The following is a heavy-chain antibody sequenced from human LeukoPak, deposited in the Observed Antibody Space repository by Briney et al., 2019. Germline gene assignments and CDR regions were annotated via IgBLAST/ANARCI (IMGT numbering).Heavy chain of an antibody. D-gene: IGHD3-10*01. CDR2: IYYSGST. CDR1: GGSISSYY. V-gene: IGHV4-59*01. CDR3: AIGHYYGSGSYYSV. J-gene: IGHJ4*02. Sequence: KPSETLSLTCTVSGGSISSYYWSWIRQPPGKGLEWIGYIYYSGSTNYNPSLKSRVTISVDTSKNQFSLKLSSVTAADTAVYYCAIGHYYGSGSYYSVWGQGTLVTVSS.